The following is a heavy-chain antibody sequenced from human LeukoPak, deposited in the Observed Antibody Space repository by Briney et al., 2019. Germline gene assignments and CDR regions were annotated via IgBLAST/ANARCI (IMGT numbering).Heavy chain of an antibody. CDR2: IIPIFGTA. CDR3: AREEQQLVTV. D-gene: IGHD6-13*01. CDR1: GGAFSSYA. J-gene: IGHJ4*02. V-gene: IGHV1-69*05. Sequence: SVKVSCKASGGAFSSYAISWVRQAPGQGLEWMGGIIPIFGTANYAQKFQGRVTITTDESTSTAYMELSSLRSEDTAVYYCAREEQQLVTVWGQGTLVTVSS.